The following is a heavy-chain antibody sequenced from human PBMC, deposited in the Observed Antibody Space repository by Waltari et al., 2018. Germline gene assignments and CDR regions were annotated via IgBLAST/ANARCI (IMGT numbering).Heavy chain of an antibody. V-gene: IGHV4-38-2*01. CDR3: ARGVEEGTYYYYYYMDV. D-gene: IGHD1-1*01. CDR1: GYSISSCYY. CDR2: IDHRGST. Sequence: QVQLQESGPGLVKPSETLSLTCAVSGYSISSCYYWGWIRQPPGKGLEWIGSIDHRGSTYSNPSLKRRVTISVDTSKNQFSLKLSSVTAADTAVYYCARGVEEGTYYYYYYMDVWGKGTTVTVSS. J-gene: IGHJ6*03.